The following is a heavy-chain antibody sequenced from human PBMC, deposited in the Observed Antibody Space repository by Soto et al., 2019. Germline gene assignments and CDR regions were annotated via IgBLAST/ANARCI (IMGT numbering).Heavy chain of an antibody. CDR3: AREFTHDYGGNRGDFDY. Sequence: QVQLVESGGGVVQPGRSLRLSCAASGFTFSSYGMHWVRQAPGKGLEWVAVIWYDGSNKYYADSVKGRFTISRDNSKNTLYLQMNSLRAEDTAVYYCAREFTHDYGGNRGDFDYWGQGTLVTVSS. J-gene: IGHJ4*02. V-gene: IGHV3-33*01. CDR2: IWYDGSNK. D-gene: IGHD4-17*01. CDR1: GFTFSSYG.